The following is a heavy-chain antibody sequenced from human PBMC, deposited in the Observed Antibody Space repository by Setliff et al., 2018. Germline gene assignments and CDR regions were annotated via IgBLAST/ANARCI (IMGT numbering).Heavy chain of an antibody. CDR1: GFTFSSHS. CDR2: IKHDGSAR. J-gene: IGHJ4*02. Sequence: GGSLRLSCAASGFTFSSHSMNWVRQAPGKGLEWVSYIKHDGSARNYVDSVKGRFTISRDNAKNTLYLQMNSLGAEDTAVYYCARDSYTSPDYWGQGTLVTVSS. CDR3: ARDSYTSPDY. D-gene: IGHD6-13*01. V-gene: IGHV3-7*01.